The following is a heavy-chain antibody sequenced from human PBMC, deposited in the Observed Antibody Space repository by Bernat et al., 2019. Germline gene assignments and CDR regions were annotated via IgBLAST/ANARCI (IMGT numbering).Heavy chain of an antibody. J-gene: IGHJ5*02. V-gene: IGHV3-23*01. D-gene: IGHD6-13*01. CDR2: ISGSGGST. CDR3: AKASSSWEYNWFDP. Sequence: EVQLLESGGGLVQPGGSLRLSCAASGFTFRSYAMSWVRQAPGKGLEWVSAISGSGGSTYYADSMKGRFTISRDNSKNTLYLQMNSLRAEDTALYYCAKASSSWEYNWFDPWGQGTLVTVSS. CDR1: GFTFRSYA.